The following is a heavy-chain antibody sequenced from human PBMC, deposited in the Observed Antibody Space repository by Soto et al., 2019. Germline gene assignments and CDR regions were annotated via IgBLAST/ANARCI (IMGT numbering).Heavy chain of an antibody. D-gene: IGHD2-15*01. CDR1: GFTFSSYA. J-gene: IGHJ6*03. CDR3: AKDALKSGYCSGGSCFGGVGYYYYYMDV. V-gene: IGHV3-23*01. Sequence: GGSLRLSCAASGFTFSSYAMSWVRQAPGKGLEWVSAISGSGGSTYYADSVKGRFTISRDNSKNTLYLQMNSMRAEDTAVYYCAKDALKSGYCSGGSCFGGVGYYYYYMDVWGKGTTVTVSS. CDR2: ISGSGGST.